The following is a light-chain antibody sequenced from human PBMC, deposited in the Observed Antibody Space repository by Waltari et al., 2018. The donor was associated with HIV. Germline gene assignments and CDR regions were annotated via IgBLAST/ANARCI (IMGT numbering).Light chain of an antibody. CDR1: ALPKQY. V-gene: IGLV3-25*03. CDR3: QSADSSVV. CDR2: KDS. J-gene: IGLJ2*01. Sequence: SYELTQPPPVSVSPGQTARITCSGDALPKQYAYWYQQKPGQAPVLVIYKDSERPSGIPERFSGSSSGTTVTLTISGVQAEDEADYYCQSADSSVVFGGGTKLTVL.